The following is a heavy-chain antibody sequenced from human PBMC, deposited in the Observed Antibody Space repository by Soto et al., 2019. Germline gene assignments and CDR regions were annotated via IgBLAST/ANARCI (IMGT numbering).Heavy chain of an antibody. V-gene: IGHV4-34*01. CDR1: GGSSSDYY. J-gene: IGHJ4*02. Sequence: QVQLQQWGAGLLKPSETLSLTCAVYGGSSSDYYWSWIRQSPGKGLEWIGEINHSGNTNYNPSLKSRVTISVDTSKSQFSLKLNSVTVPDTAVYYCALRRTVYYYFEYWGQGTLVTFSS. D-gene: IGHD3-10*01. CDR2: INHSGNT. CDR3: ALRRTVYYYFEY.